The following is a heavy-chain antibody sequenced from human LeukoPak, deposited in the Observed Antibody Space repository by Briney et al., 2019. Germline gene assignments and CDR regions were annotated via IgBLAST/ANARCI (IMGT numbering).Heavy chain of an antibody. D-gene: IGHD4-17*01. CDR2: ISGSGGST. J-gene: IGHJ4*02. V-gene: IGHV3-23*01. CDR3: AKYGDYFDY. Sequence: GGSLRLFCAASGFTFSSYAMSWVRQAPGKGLEWVSAISGSGGSTYYADSVKGRFTISRDNSKNTLSLQMNRLRAEDTAVYYCAKYGDYFDYWGQGPLVSVSS. CDR1: GFTFSSYA.